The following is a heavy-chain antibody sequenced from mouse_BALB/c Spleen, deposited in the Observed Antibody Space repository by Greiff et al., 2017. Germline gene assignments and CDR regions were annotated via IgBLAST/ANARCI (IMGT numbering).Heavy chain of an antibody. CDR3: ARGYYYGSSDAMDY. V-gene: IGHV1-87*01. CDR2: IYPGDGDT. J-gene: IGHJ4*01. Sequence: VQLQESGAELARPGASVKLSCKASGYTFTSYWMQWVKQRPGQGLEWIGAIYPGDGDTRYTQKFKGKATLTADKSSSTAYMQLSSLASEDSAVYYCARGYYYGSSDAMDYWGQGTSVTVSS. CDR1: GYTFTSYW. D-gene: IGHD1-1*01.